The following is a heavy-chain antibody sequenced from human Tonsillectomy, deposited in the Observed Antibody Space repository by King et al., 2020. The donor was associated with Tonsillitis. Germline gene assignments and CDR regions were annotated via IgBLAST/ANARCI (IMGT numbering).Heavy chain of an antibody. CDR2: ISISSSYI. CDR1: GFTFSSYS. CDR3: ARNYGDYVLDAFDI. J-gene: IGHJ3*02. V-gene: IGHV3-21*01. Sequence: VQLVESGGGLVKPGGSLRLSCAASGFTFSSYSMNWVRQAPGKGLEWVLSISISSSYIYYADSVKGRFTISRDNAKNSLYLQMNSLRAEDTAVYYCARNYGDYVLDAFDIWGQGTMVTVSS. D-gene: IGHD4-17*01.